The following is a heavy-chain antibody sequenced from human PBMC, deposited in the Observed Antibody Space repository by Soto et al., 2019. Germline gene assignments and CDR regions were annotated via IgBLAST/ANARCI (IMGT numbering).Heavy chain of an antibody. CDR1: GYSFTNYS. CDR2: IYPGDSYT. D-gene: IGHD6-19*01. J-gene: IGHJ3*02. V-gene: IGHV5-51*01. Sequence: DSLMISCDGSGYSFTNYSIGWVRQMPGKGLQWMRIIYPGDSYTRYSPSFQGQVTISADKSISPAYLQWSSLKDSDTAMYYCARHVAGDAFDIWGHGTMVTDS. CDR3: ARHVAGDAFDI.